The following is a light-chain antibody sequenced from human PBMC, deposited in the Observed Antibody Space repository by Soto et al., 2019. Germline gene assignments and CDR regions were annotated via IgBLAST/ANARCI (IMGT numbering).Light chain of an antibody. V-gene: IGKV3-11*01. CDR3: QQRSNWPFLT. CDR2: DAS. Sequence: EILLTQSPATLSLSPGERATLSCRASQSVSSYLAWYQQKPGQAPRLLIYDASNRATGIPARFSGSGSGTDFTLTISSLEPEDFAVYYCQQRSNWPFLTFGGGTKVDIK. J-gene: IGKJ4*01. CDR1: QSVSSY.